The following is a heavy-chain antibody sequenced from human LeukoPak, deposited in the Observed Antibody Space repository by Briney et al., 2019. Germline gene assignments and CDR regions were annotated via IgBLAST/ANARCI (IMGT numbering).Heavy chain of an antibody. V-gene: IGHV3-7*01. CDR1: GFTFNGYW. CDR2: INGDESEK. D-gene: IGHD4-17*01. Sequence: PGGSLRLSCTASGFTFNGYWMNWVRQAPGQGLEWVGNINGDESEKYYVDSVKGRFTISTDNARNSLYLQLNSLRAEDTAVYYCTRGHYADYAWGQGTLVTVSS. J-gene: IGHJ5*02. CDR3: TRGHYADYA.